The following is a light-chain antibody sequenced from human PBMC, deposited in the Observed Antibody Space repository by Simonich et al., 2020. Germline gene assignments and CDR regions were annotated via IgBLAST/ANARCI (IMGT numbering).Light chain of an antibody. Sequence: QSALTQPASVSGSPGQSITISCTGTSSDVGGYNYVSWYQNHPGKAPKLIIYDVSKRPSGVSNRFSGSKSGNTASLTIFGLQAEDEADYYCSSYTSSSTVVFGGGTKLTVL. V-gene: IGLV2-14*03. CDR2: DVS. CDR3: SSYTSSSTVV. CDR1: SSDVGGYNY. J-gene: IGLJ2*01.